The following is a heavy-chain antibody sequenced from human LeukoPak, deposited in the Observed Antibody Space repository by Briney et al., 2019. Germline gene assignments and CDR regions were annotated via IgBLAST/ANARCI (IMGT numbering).Heavy chain of an antibody. J-gene: IGHJ5*02. Sequence: PGGSLRLSCAASGFTFSSYWMSWVRQAPGKGLVWVSRITGDGSNTLYADSVQGRFTISRDNAKNTLYLQMNSLRADDTAVYYCATDRGGWTTWGQGTLVTVSS. CDR2: ITGDGSNT. D-gene: IGHD3-10*01. CDR1: GFTFSSYW. CDR3: ATDRGGWTT. V-gene: IGHV3-74*01.